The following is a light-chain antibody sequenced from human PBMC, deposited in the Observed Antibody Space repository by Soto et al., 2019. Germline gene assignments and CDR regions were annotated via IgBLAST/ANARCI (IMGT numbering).Light chain of an antibody. Sequence: EIVITQSPATLSVSPGERATLSCRASQTVNSDYLAWFQQRPGQAPRLLIYGASIRATGIPARFSGSGSGTEFTLTISSLQSEDFAVYYCQHYNNWPPWTFGQGTKVDIK. CDR3: QHYNNWPPWT. V-gene: IGKV3-15*01. J-gene: IGKJ1*01. CDR2: GAS. CDR1: QTVNSD.